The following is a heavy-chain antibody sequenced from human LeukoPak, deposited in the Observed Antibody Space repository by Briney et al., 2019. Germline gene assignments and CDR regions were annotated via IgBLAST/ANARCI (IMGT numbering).Heavy chain of an antibody. CDR1: GGSISSYY. Sequence: SETLSFTCTVSGGSISSYYWSWIRQPPGKGLEWIGYIYYSGSTNYNPSLKSRVTISVDTSKNQFSLKLSSVTAADTAVYYCARGFAAACIDYWGQGTLVTVSS. CDR3: ARGFAAACIDY. CDR2: IYYSGST. D-gene: IGHD6-13*01. V-gene: IGHV4-59*01. J-gene: IGHJ4*02.